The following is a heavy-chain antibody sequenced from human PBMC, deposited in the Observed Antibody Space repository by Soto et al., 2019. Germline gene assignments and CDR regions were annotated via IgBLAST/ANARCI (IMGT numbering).Heavy chain of an antibody. V-gene: IGHV3-13*01. CDR2: IGTAGDT. J-gene: IGHJ6*02. CDR3: ARSPPTLEWLSYYYYGMDV. D-gene: IGHD3-3*01. CDR1: GFTFSSCD. Sequence: PGGSLRLSCAASGFTFSSCDMHWVRQATGKGLEWVSAIGTAGDTYYPGSVKGRFTISRENAKNSLYLQMNSLRAGDTAVYYCARSPPTLEWLSYYYYGMDVWGQGTTVTVSS.